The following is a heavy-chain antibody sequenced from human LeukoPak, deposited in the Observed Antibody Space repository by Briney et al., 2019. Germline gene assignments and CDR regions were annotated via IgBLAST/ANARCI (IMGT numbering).Heavy chain of an antibody. Sequence: GGSLRLSCAASGFTFSSYSMNWVRQAPGKGLEWVSYISSSSSTIYYADSVKGRFTISRDNAKNSLYLQMNSLRAEDTAVYYCARDQAAAGTYWFDPWGQGTLVTVSS. CDR2: ISSSSSTI. V-gene: IGHV3-48*01. CDR3: ARDQAAAGTYWFDP. J-gene: IGHJ5*02. CDR1: GFTFSSYS. D-gene: IGHD6-13*01.